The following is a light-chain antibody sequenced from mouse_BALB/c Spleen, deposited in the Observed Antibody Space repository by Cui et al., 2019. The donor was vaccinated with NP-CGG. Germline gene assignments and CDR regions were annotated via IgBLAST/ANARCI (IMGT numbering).Light chain of an antibody. Sequence: QAVGTQHSALTTSPGETVTLTCRSSTGAVTTSNYANWVQEKPDHLFTGLIGGTNNRVPGVPARFSGSLIGDKAALTITGAQTEDEAIYFCALWYSNHWVFGGGTKLTVL. CDR1: TGAVTTSNY. J-gene: IGLJ1*01. V-gene: IGLV1*01. CDR2: GTN. CDR3: ALWYSNHWV.